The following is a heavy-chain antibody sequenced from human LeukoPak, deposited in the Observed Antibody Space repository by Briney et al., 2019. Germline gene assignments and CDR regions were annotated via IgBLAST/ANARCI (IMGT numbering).Heavy chain of an antibody. V-gene: IGHV3-15*07. Sequence: GGSLRLSCAASGFTFSNAWMNWVRQAPGKGLEWVGRIKSKTDGGTTDYAAPVKGRSTISRDVSKNTLYLQMNSLKTEDTAVYYCTTARRGYSYGLSSYWGQGTLVTVSS. CDR2: IKSKTDGGTT. CDR3: TTARRGYSYGLSSY. CDR1: GFTFSNAW. J-gene: IGHJ4*02. D-gene: IGHD5-18*01.